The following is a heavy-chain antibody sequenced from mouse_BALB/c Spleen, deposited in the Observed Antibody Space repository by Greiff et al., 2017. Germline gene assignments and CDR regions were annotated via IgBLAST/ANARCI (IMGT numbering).Heavy chain of an antibody. D-gene: IGHD2-3*01. V-gene: IGHV5-6-5*01. Sequence: EVQGVESGGGLVKPGGSLKLSCAASGFTFSSYAMSWVRQTPEKRLEWVASISSGGSTYYPDSVKGRFTISRDNARNILYLQMSSLKSEDTAMYYCARDWGLLRPYYYAMDYWGQGTSVTVSS. CDR1: GFTFSSYA. CDR2: ISSGGST. J-gene: IGHJ4*01. CDR3: ARDWGLLRPYYYAMDY.